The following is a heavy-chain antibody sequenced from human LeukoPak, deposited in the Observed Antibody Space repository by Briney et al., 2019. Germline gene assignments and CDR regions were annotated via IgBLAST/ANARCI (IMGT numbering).Heavy chain of an antibody. CDR3: ARDPYPLHCGGDCYYFDY. CDR1: GFTFSSYG. CDR2: IWYDGSNK. J-gene: IGHJ4*02. Sequence: GRSLRLSCAASGFTFSSYGMHWDRQAPGKGLEWVAVIWYDGSNKYYADSVKGRFTISRDDSKNTLYLQMNSLRAEDTAVYYCARDPYPLHCGGDCYYFDYWGQGTLVTVSS. D-gene: IGHD2-21*02. V-gene: IGHV3-33*01.